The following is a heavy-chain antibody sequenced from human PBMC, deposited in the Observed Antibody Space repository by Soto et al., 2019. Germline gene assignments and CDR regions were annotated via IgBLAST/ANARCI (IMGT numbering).Heavy chain of an antibody. CDR3: ARDTIVRGVISDDYYYMDV. CDR1: GGTFSSYT. Sequence: QVQLVQSGAEVKKPGSSVKVSCKASGGTFSSYTISWVRQAPGQGLEWMGRIIPILGIANYAQKFQGRVTITADKSTRTAYMELSSLRSEDTAVYYCARDTIVRGVISDDYYYMDVWGKGTTVTVSS. CDR2: IIPILGIA. D-gene: IGHD3-10*01. J-gene: IGHJ6*03. V-gene: IGHV1-69*08.